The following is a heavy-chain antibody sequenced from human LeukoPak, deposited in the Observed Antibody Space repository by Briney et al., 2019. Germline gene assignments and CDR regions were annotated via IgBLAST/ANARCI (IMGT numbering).Heavy chain of an antibody. J-gene: IGHJ6*04. CDR3: ARDILTGYYVYYYYYGMDD. CDR2: IKQDGSEK. Sequence: GRSLRLSCAASGFTFSSYWMSWVRQAPGEGLEWVANIKQDGSEKYYVDSVKGRFTISRDNAKNSLYLQMNSLRAEDTAVYYCARDILTGYYVYYYYYGMDDWGKGTTVTVSS. V-gene: IGHV3-7*03. CDR1: GFTFSSYW. D-gene: IGHD3-9*01.